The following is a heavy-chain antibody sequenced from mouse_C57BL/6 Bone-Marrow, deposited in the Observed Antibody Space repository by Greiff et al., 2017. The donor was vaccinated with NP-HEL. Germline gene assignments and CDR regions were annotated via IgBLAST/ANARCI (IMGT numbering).Heavy chain of an antibody. CDR3: ARGPFFYYGSSSYFDY. CDR1: GYTFTSYG. Sequence: VQLVESGAELARPGASVKLSCKASGYTFTSYGISWVKQRTGQGLEWIGEIYPRSGNTYYNEKFKGKATLTADKSSSTAYMALRSLTSEDSAVYFCARGPFFYYGSSSYFDYWGQGTTLTVSS. V-gene: IGHV1-81*01. D-gene: IGHD1-1*01. CDR2: IYPRSGNT. J-gene: IGHJ2*01.